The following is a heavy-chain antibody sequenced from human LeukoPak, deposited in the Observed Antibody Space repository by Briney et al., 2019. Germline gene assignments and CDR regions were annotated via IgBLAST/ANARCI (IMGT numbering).Heavy chain of an antibody. V-gene: IGHV3-53*01. Sequence: GGSLRLSCAASGFTVSSNYMTWVRQAPGKGLEWVSVIHKNAITYYADTVKGRFTISRDNSKNMLYLQMNSLRAEDTAVYYCARSLRVRGVPNYMDVWGKGTTVIISS. J-gene: IGHJ6*03. CDR1: GFTVSSNY. CDR3: ARSLRVRGVPNYMDV. CDR2: IHKNAIT. D-gene: IGHD3-10*02.